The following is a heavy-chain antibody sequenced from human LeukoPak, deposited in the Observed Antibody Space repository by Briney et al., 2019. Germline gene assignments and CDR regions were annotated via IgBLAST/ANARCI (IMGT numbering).Heavy chain of an antibody. CDR2: INPNSGGT. V-gene: IGHV1-2*06. D-gene: IGHD2-2*01. Sequence: GASVKVSCKASGYTFTGYYMHWVRQAPGQGLEWMGRINPNSGGTNYAQKFQGRVTMTRDTSISTAYMELSRLGSDDTAVYYCARIFTLGYCSSTSCWKNSDYWGQGTLVTVSS. CDR3: ARIFTLGYCSSTSCWKNSDY. J-gene: IGHJ4*02. CDR1: GYTFTGYY.